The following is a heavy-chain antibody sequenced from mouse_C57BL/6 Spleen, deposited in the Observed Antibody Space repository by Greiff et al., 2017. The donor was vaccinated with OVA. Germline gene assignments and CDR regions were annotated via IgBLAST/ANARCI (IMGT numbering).Heavy chain of an antibody. CDR2: IRYDGST. CDR1: GYSITSGYY. D-gene: IGHD6-1*01. V-gene: IGHV3-6*01. J-gene: IGHJ4*01. Sequence: EVKLVESGPGLVKPSQSLSLTCSVTGYSITSGYYWNWIRQFPGNKLEWMGYIRYDGSTNYNPSLKNRISITRDTSKNQFFPKVKSVTTEDTATYYGAASGPLYAMDYWGQGTSVTVSA. CDR3: AASGPLYAMDY.